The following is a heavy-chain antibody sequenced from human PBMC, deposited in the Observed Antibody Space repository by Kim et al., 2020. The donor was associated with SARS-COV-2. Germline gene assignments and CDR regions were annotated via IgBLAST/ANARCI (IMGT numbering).Heavy chain of an antibody. CDR2: IYHSGST. V-gene: IGHV4-38-2*02. D-gene: IGHD3-10*01. CDR1: GYSISSGYY. J-gene: IGHJ6*01. CDR3: ARVFALVWGVIHGMDV. Sequence: SETLSPTCTVSGYSISSGYYWGWIRQPPGKGLEWIGSIYHSGSTYYNPSLKSRVTISVDTSKNQFSLKLGSVTAADTAVYYCARVFALVWGVIHGMDVWG.